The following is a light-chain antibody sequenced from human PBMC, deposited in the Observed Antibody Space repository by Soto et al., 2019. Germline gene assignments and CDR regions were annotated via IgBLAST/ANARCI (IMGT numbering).Light chain of an antibody. Sequence: DIQLTQSPSFLSASVGDRVTITCRASQGISSCLAWYQQKQGKAPNLLIYTASPLQSGVPSRFSGSGSGTEFTLTISSLQPEDFATYYCQQLNGYPLTFGGGTKVEIK. J-gene: IGKJ4*01. CDR3: QQLNGYPLT. V-gene: IGKV1-9*01. CDR2: TAS. CDR1: QGISSC.